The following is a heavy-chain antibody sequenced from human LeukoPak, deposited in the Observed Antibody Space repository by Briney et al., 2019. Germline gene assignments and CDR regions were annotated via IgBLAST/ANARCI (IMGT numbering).Heavy chain of an antibody. CDR1: GFRFDDYA. V-gene: IGHV3-9*01. J-gene: IGHJ5*02. CDR3: VKGDSSNWAFNCFDP. D-gene: IGHD6-13*01. CDR2: ISWNSDSS. Sequence: GGSLRLSCAASGFRFDDYAMHRVRQPPGKGLEWVSGISWNSDSSGYADSVKGRFTISRENAKNSLYLQMNSLRPEDTALYYCVKGDSSNWAFNCFDPWGQGTLVTVSS.